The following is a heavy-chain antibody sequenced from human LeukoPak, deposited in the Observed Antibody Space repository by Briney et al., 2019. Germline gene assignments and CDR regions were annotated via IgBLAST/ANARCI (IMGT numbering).Heavy chain of an antibody. V-gene: IGHV5-51*01. Sequence: GESLKISCKGAGYRFSSYWIAWVRQMPGKGLEWMGIIYPGDPETRNSPSIQGQVTISADKSTSTAYLQWSSLKASDTAMYYCARRMLTTTGFDYWGQGTLVTVSS. CDR1: GYRFSSYW. D-gene: IGHD3-16*01. J-gene: IGHJ4*02. CDR3: ARRMLTTTGFDY. CDR2: IYPGDPET.